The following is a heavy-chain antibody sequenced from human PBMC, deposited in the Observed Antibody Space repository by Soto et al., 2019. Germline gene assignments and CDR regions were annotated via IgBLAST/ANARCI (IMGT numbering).Heavy chain of an antibody. J-gene: IGHJ3*02. D-gene: IGHD3-22*01. V-gene: IGHV3-33*08. CDR2: IWYDGSNK. Sequence: VQLVESGGGLVQPGGSLRLSCAASGFTFSSYEMNWVRQAPGKGLEWVAVIWYDGSNKYYADSVKGRFTISRDNSKNTLYLQMNSLRAEDTAVYYCARDSSGYYYDSSGYPDAFDIWGQGTMVTVSS. CDR3: ARDSSGYYYDSSGYPDAFDI. CDR1: GFTFSSYE.